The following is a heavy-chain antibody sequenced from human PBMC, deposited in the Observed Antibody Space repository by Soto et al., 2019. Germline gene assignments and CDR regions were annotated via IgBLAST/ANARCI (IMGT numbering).Heavy chain of an antibody. J-gene: IGHJ3*02. V-gene: IGHV3-23*01. CDR1: GFNFGNYA. CDR2: VGGDASDT. Sequence: EVQLLESGGGLVQPGGSLEVSCRASGFNFGNYAMSWVRQAPGKGPEWVSSVGGDASDTHYADSVRGRFTISRDNSKNTLYLHMNSLRAEDTAIYFCAKYFIPRNSIYDPFDIWGKGTTVSVSS. D-gene: IGHD2-21*01. CDR3: AKYFIPRNSIYDPFDI.